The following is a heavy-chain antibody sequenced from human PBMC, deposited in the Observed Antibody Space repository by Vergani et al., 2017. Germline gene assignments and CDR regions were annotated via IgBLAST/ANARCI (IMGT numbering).Heavy chain of an antibody. V-gene: IGHV4-38-2*01. D-gene: IGHD6-13*01. J-gene: IGHJ5*02. CDR1: GYSISSGYY. CDR3: ARSRQQLVRGYNWFDP. CDR2: IYHSGST. Sequence: QVQLQESGPGLVKPSEPLSLTCPVSGYSISSGYYWGWIRQPPGKGLEWIGSIYHSGSTYYNPSLKSRVTISVDTSKNQFSLKLSSVTAADTAVYYCARSRQQLVRGYNWFDPWGQGTLVTVSS.